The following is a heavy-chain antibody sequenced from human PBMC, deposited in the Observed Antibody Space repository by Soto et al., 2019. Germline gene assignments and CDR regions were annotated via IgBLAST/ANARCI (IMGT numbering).Heavy chain of an antibody. D-gene: IGHD1-26*01. CDR2: ISGSGDGI. Sequence: EVQLLESGGALVQPGGSQRLSCVGSGFTFSTNYGLAWVRQAQGKGLEWVSSISGSGDGIAYADSVKGRFTISTDSSKNTLYLQMNNLRADDTAVYFCAKKCRGSCPFDYWGQGTLVTVSS. V-gene: IGHV3-23*01. CDR3: AKKCRGSCPFDY. CDR1: GFTFSTNYG. J-gene: IGHJ4*02.